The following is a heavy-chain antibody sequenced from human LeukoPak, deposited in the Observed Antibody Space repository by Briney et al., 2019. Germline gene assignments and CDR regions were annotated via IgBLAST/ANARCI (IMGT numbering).Heavy chain of an antibody. V-gene: IGHV1-2*02. J-gene: IGHJ4*02. D-gene: IGHD3-10*01. CDR3: ARDRGLLWFGDTLDS. CDR2: INPKSGDP. CDR1: GYSFSDYY. Sequence: ASVKVSCEAFGYSFSDYYIHWVRQAPGQGLEWMGWINPKSGDPNYSQKFQGRVTMTRDTSISTAYLELRRLRSDDTAVYYCARDRGLLWFGDTLDSWGQGTLVTVSS.